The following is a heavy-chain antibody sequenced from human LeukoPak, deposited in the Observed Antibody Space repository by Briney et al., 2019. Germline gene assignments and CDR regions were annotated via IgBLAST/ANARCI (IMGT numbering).Heavy chain of an antibody. CDR1: GGTFSSYA. CDR3: ARGPGTRGYYYYMDV. V-gene: IGHV1-69*05. J-gene: IGHJ6*03. D-gene: IGHD1/OR15-1a*01. Sequence: ASVKVSCKASGGTFSSYAISWVRQAAGQGLEWMGGIIPIFGTANYAQKFQGRVTITTDESTSTAYMELSSLRSEDTAVYYCARGPGTRGYYYYMDVWGKGTTVTVSS. CDR2: IIPIFGTA.